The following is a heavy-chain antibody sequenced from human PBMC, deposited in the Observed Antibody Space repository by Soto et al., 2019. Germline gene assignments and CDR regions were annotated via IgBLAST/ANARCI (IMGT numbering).Heavy chain of an antibody. CDR3: AMSDNVGVAASSPVYFDY. J-gene: IGHJ4*01. V-gene: IGHV1-46*01. Sequence: QVHLVQSGAEVNKPGDSAKVSCKTSGYSFTNYYLHWVRQAPGQGLEWMGLIKPSGISTSYAQKFHGRDTKTRDTSTITVYLDLSSLRYEDTAVYYCAMSDNVGVAASSPVYFDYWGHGTLVTVSS. CDR2: IKPSGIST. D-gene: IGHD2-15*01. CDR1: GYSFTNYY.